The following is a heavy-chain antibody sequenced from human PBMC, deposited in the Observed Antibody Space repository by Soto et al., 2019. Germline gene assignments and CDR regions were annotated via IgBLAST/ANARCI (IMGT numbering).Heavy chain of an antibody. CDR3: AIRSTHYYDSSGTRGGFDY. Sequence: ASVKVSCKATRCTLSSYAISWVRQAPGQGLEWMGGIHQKLGTANYAQKFQGRATITPHKPTKTAHIDQNSQRSEDTDVYYCAIRSTHYYDSSGTRGGFDYWGQGTLVTVSS. J-gene: IGHJ4*02. CDR1: RCTLSSYA. CDR2: IHQKLGTA. D-gene: IGHD3-22*01. V-gene: IGHV1-69*06.